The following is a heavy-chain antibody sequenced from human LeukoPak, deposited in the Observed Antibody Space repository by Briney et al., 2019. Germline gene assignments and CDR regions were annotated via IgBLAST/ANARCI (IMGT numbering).Heavy chain of an antibody. V-gene: IGHV1-2*02. D-gene: IGHD6-13*01. CDR2: INPNSGGT. Sequence: ASVKVSCKASGYTFTGYYMHWVRQAPGQGLEWMGWINPNSGGTNYAQKFQGRVTMTRDTTISTAYVELSRLRSDDTAVYYCAREGTIAAAGTWFDPWGQGTLVTVSS. CDR1: GYTFTGYY. J-gene: IGHJ5*02. CDR3: AREGTIAAAGTWFDP.